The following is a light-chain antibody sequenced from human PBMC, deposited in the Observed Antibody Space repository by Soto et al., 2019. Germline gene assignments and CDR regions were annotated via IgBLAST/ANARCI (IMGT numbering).Light chain of an antibody. J-gene: IGLJ1*01. CDR1: SFNIGNNY. V-gene: IGLV1-51*02. CDR2: ENN. CDR3: GTGDSSLSAGV. Sequence: QSVLTQPPSVSAAPGQKVTISCSGSSFNIGNNYVSWYQQLPGTAPKLLIYENNKRPSGIPDRFSGSKSGTSATLGITGLQTGDEADYYCGTGDSSLSAGVFGTGTKLTVL.